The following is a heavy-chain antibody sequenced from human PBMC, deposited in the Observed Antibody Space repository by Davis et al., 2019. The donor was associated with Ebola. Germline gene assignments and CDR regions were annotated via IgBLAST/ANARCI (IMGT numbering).Heavy chain of an antibody. CDR3: TTPGGQDSGYDVFDI. J-gene: IGHJ3*02. CDR2: IKPNDGGT. CDR1: GYTIANDY. V-gene: IGHV1-46*03. D-gene: IGHD5-12*01. Sequence: ASVKISCNASGYTIANDYMHWVRQAPGQGLEWTGMIKPNDGGTIYAQKFQGRVTVTRDTSTTTVYMDLSSLRSEDTALYYCTTPGGQDSGYDVFDIWGSGTMVTVSS.